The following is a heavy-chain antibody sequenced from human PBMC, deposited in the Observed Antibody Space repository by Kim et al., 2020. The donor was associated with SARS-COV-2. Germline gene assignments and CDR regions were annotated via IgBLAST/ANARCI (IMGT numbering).Heavy chain of an antibody. Sequence: GGSLRLSCAASGFTFSNYSMHWVRRAPGKGLVWVSRINPDGSNTVYAASVKGRFTISRDNAKNTLSLQMNSLTAEDTAVYYCMGDSFQAAYSHGMDAWGQGTTVTVSS. CDR1: GFTFSNYS. V-gene: IGHV3-74*01. CDR2: INPDGSNT. CDR3: MGDSFQAAYSHGMDA. J-gene: IGHJ6*02. D-gene: IGHD2-15*01.